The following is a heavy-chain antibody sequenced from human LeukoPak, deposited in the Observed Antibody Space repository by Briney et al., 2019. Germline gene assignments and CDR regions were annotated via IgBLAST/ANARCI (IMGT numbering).Heavy chain of an antibody. CDR3: VRGPYGSGISNWFDP. CDR2: IYYSGDT. Sequence: PSETLSLTCTVSDGAIAGYSWSWIRQPPGKGLEWIGYIYYSGDTNYNPSLQSRVTVSVDTSKNQFSLKLTSVTAADTAVYYCVRGPYGSGISNWFDPGGQGTLVIVSS. J-gene: IGHJ5*02. CDR1: DGAIAGYS. D-gene: IGHD3-10*01. V-gene: IGHV4-59*01.